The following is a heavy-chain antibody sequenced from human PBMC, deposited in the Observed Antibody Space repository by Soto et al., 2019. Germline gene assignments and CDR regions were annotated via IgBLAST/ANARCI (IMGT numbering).Heavy chain of an antibody. J-gene: IGHJ4*02. CDR3: ARVGSSIATRPFDY. CDR2: IYYSGST. V-gene: IGHV4-30-4*08. CDR1: GGSINSSSYY. Sequence: PSETLSLTCTVSGGSINSSSYYWGWIRQPPGKGLEWIGYIYYSGSTHYNPSLKSRVTISVDTSKNQFSLKLSSVTAADTAVYYCARVGSSIATRPFDYWGQGTLVTVSS. D-gene: IGHD6-6*01.